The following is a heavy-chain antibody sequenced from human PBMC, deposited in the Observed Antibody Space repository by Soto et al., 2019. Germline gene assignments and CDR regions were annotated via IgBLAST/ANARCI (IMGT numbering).Heavy chain of an antibody. D-gene: IGHD3-10*01. J-gene: IGHJ4*02. V-gene: IGHV3-15*07. CDR2: IKRNADGGTP. Sequence: EVQLVESGGDLVKPGGSLRLSCAASGFTFGNSWMNWVRQAPGKGLEWVGRIKRNADGGTPDSAAPVKGRFTISRDDSKNTLFLQMNSLKIEDTAVYYCTTGLGSESYDHDRYWGQGTLVTVSS. CDR3: TTGLGSESYDHDRY. CDR1: GFTFGNSW.